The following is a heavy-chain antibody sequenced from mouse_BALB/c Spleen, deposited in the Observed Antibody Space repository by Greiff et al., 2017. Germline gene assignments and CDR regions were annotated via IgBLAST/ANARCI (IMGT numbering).Heavy chain of an antibody. CDR2: IYPYNGGT. J-gene: IGHJ3*01. Sequence: EVKLQESGPELVKPGASVKISCKASGYTFTDYNMHWVKQSHGKSLEWIGYIYPYNGGTGYNQKFKSKATLTVDNSSSTAYMELRSLTSEDSAVYYCARGGDFYSWFAYWGQGTLVTVSA. V-gene: IGHV1S29*02. CDR3: ARGGDFYSWFAY. D-gene: IGHD2-1*01. CDR1: GYTFTDYN.